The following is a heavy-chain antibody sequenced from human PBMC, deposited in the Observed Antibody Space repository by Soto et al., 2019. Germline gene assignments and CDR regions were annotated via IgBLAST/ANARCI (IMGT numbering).Heavy chain of an antibody. V-gene: IGHV4-59*01. J-gene: IGHJ5*02. Sequence: SETLSLTCTVSGGSISSYYWSWIRQPPGKGLEWIGYIYYSGSTNYNPSLKSRVTISVDTSKNQFSLKLSSVTAADTAVYYCARGEGAIAAAGTEGWFDPWGQGTLVTVSS. CDR2: IYYSGST. CDR1: GGSISSYY. D-gene: IGHD6-13*01. CDR3: ARGEGAIAAAGTEGWFDP.